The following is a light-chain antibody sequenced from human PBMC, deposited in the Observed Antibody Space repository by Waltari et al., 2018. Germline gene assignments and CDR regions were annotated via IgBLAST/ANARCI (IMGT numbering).Light chain of an antibody. V-gene: IGKV3-20*01. Sequence: EIVLTQSPGTLSLSPGERATLSCRASQSVGRYLAWYQHKPGQAPRLLIYDQATRATGIPDRFSGSGSGTDFSLTISRLESEDFAVYYCQKYVNLPATFGQGTKVEIK. CDR1: QSVGRY. J-gene: IGKJ1*01. CDR2: DQA. CDR3: QKYVNLPAT.